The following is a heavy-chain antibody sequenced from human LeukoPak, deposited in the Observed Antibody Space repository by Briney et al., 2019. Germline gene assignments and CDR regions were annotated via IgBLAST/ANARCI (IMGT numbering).Heavy chain of an antibody. D-gene: IGHD6-19*01. V-gene: IGHV5-10-1*01. CDR2: IDPSDSYT. CDR1: GYSFTSYW. CDR3: ACTLSSGWYRGGDY. J-gene: IGHJ4*02. Sequence: GESLKISCKGSGYSFTSYWISWVRQLPGKGLEWMGRIDPSDSYTNYSPSFQGHVTISADKSISTAYLQWSSLKASDTAMYYCACTLSSGWYRGGDYWGQGTLVTVSS.